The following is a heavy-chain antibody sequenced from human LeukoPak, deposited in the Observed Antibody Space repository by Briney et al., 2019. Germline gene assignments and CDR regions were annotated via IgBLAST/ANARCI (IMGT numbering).Heavy chain of an antibody. CDR1: GFILSDYT. J-gene: IGHJ6*04. D-gene: IGHD3-10*02. CDR2: MSAAGTYK. CDR3: AELGITMIGGV. V-gene: IGHV3-21*01. Sequence: GGSLRLSCATSGFILSDYTIAWVRQAPGKGLEWVSTMSAAGTYKSYADSVKGRFTISRDNAKNSLYLQMNSLRAEDTAVYYCAELGITMIGGVWGKGTTVTISS.